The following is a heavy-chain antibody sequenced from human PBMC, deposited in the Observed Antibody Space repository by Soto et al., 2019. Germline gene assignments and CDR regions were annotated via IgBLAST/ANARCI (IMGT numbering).Heavy chain of an antibody. CDR1: GFTFSSYS. CDR2: ISSSSSYI. J-gene: IGHJ6*02. D-gene: IGHD3-22*01. V-gene: IGHV3-21*01. CDR3: ARDKAPDSSGYYNYYYYGMDV. Sequence: SLRLSCAASGFTFSSYSMNWVRQAPGKGLEWVSSISSSSSYIYYADSVKGRFTISRDNAKNSLYLQMNSLRAEDTAVYYCARDKAPDSSGYYNYYYYGMDVWGQGTTVTVSS.